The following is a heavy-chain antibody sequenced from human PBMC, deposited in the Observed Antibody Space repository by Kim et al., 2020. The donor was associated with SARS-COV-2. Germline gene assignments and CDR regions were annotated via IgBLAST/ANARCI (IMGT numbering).Heavy chain of an antibody. CDR3: AKDGHDYVWGSYRPDAFDI. V-gene: IGHV3-23*01. J-gene: IGHJ3*02. D-gene: IGHD3-16*02. Sequence: GRFTISRDNSKNTLFLQMNSLRADDTAVYYCAKDGHDYVWGSYRPDAFDIWGQGTMVSVSS.